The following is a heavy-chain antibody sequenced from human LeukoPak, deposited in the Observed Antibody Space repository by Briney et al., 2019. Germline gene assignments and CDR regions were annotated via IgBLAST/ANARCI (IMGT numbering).Heavy chain of an antibody. CDR2: IYYSGST. D-gene: IGHD3-10*01. V-gene: IGHV4-59*01. CDR1: GGSISSYY. J-gene: IGHJ5*02. CDR3: ARGYYGSGSYYTLYNWFDP. Sequence: SETLSLTCTVSGGSISSYYWSWIRQPPGKGLEWIGYIYYSGSTNYNPSLKSRVTISVDTSKNQFSLKLSSVTAADTAVYYCARGYYGSGSYYTLYNWFDPWGQGTLVTVSS.